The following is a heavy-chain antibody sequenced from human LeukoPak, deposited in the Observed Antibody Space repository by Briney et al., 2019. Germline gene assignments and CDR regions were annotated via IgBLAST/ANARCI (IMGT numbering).Heavy chain of an antibody. CDR1: GFTFSSYA. D-gene: IGHD2-15*01. CDR3: ARGRDYCSDY. CDR2: TSYDGSHI. J-gene: IGHJ4*02. V-gene: IGHV3-30*04. Sequence: GGSLRLSCAASGFTFSSYAMHWVRQAPGKGLEWVAVTSYDGSHIYYPDSVKGHFTISRDNPKNTLYLQMNSLGPEDTALYYCARGRDYCSDYWGQGTLVTVSS.